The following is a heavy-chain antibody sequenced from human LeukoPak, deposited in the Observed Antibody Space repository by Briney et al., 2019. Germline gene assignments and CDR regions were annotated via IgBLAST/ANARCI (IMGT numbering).Heavy chain of an antibody. Sequence: SETLSLTCTVSGGSISSSSYYWGWIRQPPGKGLEWIGSIYYSGSTYYNPSLKSRVTISVDTSKNQFSLKLSSVTAADTAVYYCARAVLDTTLVTPFDPFDYWGQGTLVTVSS. J-gene: IGHJ4*02. V-gene: IGHV4-39*01. CDR1: GGSISSSSYY. CDR3: ARAVLDTTLVTPFDPFDY. D-gene: IGHD5-18*01. CDR2: IYYSGST.